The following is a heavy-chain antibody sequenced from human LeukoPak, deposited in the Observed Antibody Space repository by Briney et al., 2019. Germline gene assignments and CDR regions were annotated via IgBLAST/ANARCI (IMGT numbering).Heavy chain of an antibody. CDR1: GFSLSTSGMC. CDR3: AWIQILSSYYYGMDV. J-gene: IGHJ6*02. D-gene: IGHD5/OR15-5a*01. CDR2: IDWDDDK. Sequence: SGPTLVKPTQTLTLTCTFPGFSLSTSGMCVSWIRQPPGKALEWLARIDWDDDKYYSTSLKTRLTISKDTSKNQVVLTMTNMDPVDTATYYCAWIQILSSYYYGMDVWGQGTTVTVSS. V-gene: IGHV2-70*11.